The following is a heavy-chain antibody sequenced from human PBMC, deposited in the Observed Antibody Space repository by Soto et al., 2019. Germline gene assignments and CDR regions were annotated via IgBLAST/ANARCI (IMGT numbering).Heavy chain of an antibody. CDR2: MNEDGGTT. CDR3: ASDLSGRADV. J-gene: IGHJ6*02. Sequence: GSLRLSCAASGFSFSSYWMYWVRQVPGKGLVWVARMNEDGGTTDYADSVKGRFTISRDNAKNTLYLQMNSLRVEDTAVYYCASDLSGRADVWGQGTTVTVSS. V-gene: IGHV3-74*01. CDR1: GFSFSSYW. D-gene: IGHD3-10*01.